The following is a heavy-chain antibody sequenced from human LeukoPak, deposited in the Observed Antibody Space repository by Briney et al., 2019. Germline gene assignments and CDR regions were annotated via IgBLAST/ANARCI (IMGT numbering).Heavy chain of an antibody. CDR3: APYCSSTSCYKILDY. CDR1: GFTFSSYA. V-gene: IGHV3-23*01. J-gene: IGHJ4*02. D-gene: IGHD2-2*02. CDR2: ISGSGGST. Sequence: PGGSLRLSCAASGFTFSSYAMSWVRQAPGKGLEWVSAISGSGGSTYYADSVEGRFTISRDNSKNTLYLQMNSLRAEDTAVYYCAPYCSSTSCYKILDYWGQGTLVTVSS.